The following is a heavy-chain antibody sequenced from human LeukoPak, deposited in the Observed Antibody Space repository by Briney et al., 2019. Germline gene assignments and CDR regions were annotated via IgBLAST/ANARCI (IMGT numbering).Heavy chain of an antibody. CDR2: IYHSGST. Sequence: SETLSLTCTVSGGSINSSSYYWGWIRQPPGKGLEWIGSIYHSGSTNYNPSLKSRVTISVDKSKNQFSLKLSSVTDADTAVYYCARTVTSAGYYYGSGSSQGFKYWGQGTLVTVSS. J-gene: IGHJ4*02. CDR3: ARTVTSAGYYYGSGSSQGFKY. CDR1: GGSINSSSYY. V-gene: IGHV4-39*07. D-gene: IGHD3-10*01.